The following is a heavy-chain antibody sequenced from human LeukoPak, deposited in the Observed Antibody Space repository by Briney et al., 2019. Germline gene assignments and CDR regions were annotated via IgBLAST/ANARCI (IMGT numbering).Heavy chain of an antibody. V-gene: IGHV4-34*01. CDR3: ARVSVWGSFGY. CDR1: GGSFSGYY. CDR2: INHSGST. D-gene: IGHD3-16*01. Sequence: SETLSLTCAVYGGSFSGYYWSWIRQPPGEGLEWIGEINHSGSTNYNPSLKSRVTISVDTSKNQFSLKLSSVTAADTAVYYCARVSVWGSFGYWGQGTLVTVSS. J-gene: IGHJ4*02.